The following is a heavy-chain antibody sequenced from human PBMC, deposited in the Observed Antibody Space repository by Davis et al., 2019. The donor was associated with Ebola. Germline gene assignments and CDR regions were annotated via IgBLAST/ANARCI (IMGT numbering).Heavy chain of an antibody. J-gene: IGHJ4*02. D-gene: IGHD3-10*01. CDR1: GFTFSSYA. CDR3: AKVRALLWFGELSSYYFDY. V-gene: IGHV3-23*01. CDR2: ISGSGGST. Sequence: GESLKISCAASGFTFSSYAMSWVRQAPGKGLEWVSAISGSGGSTYYADSVKGRFTISRDNSKNTLYLQMNSLRAEDTAVYYCAKVRALLWFGELSSYYFDYWGQGTLVTVSS.